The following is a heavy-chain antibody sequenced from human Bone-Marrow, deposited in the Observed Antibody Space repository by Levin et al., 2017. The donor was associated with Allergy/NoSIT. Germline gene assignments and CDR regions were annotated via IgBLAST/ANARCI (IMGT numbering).Heavy chain of an antibody. D-gene: IGHD6-19*01. J-gene: IGHJ6*02. V-gene: IGHV4-39*07. Sequence: SETLSLTCTVSGGSVSRNSYYWGWIRQSPGKGLQWLGNVYYNGSTHYNPSFKSRVTISVDTSTDQFSLKLNSVTAADTAVYYCAREEGIAVAGGFYYYGMDVWGQGTTVIVSS. CDR1: GGSVSRNSYY. CDR2: VYYNGST. CDR3: AREEGIAVAGGFYYYGMDV.